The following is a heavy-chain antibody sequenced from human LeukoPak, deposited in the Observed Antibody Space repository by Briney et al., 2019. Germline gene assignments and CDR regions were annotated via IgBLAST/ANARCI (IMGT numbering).Heavy chain of an antibody. Sequence: GASVKVSCKASGYTFTGYYMHWVRQAPGQGLEWMGWINPNSGGTNYAQKFQGRVTMTRDTSISTAYMELSRLRSDDTAVYYCARGGDCYSSENGAFDIWGQGTMVTVSS. V-gene: IGHV1-2*02. D-gene: IGHD2-21*02. CDR1: GYTFTGYY. CDR2: INPNSGGT. CDR3: ARGGDCYSSENGAFDI. J-gene: IGHJ3*02.